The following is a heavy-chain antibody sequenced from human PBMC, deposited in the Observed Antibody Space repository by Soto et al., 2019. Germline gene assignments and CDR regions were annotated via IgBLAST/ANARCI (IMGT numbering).Heavy chain of an antibody. J-gene: IGHJ6*02. CDR1: RYSFSIHS. Sequence: ASVKVCCKASRYSFSIHSLHWPRQAPGQGLELMGIINPSGGSTSYAQKFQGRVTMTRDTATSTVYMELSSLRSEDTAVYYCARGGPHYDILTGLRDYYYGTDVWGQGTTVTVSS. D-gene: IGHD3-9*01. CDR3: ARGGPHYDILTGLRDYYYGTDV. CDR2: INPSGGST. V-gene: IGHV1-46*01.